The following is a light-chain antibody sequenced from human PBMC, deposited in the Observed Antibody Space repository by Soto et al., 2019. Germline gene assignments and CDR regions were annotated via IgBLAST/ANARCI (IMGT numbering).Light chain of an antibody. J-gene: IGKJ5*01. Sequence: TQSPATLSVSPGERVTLSCRASQSVSSSYLAWYQQKPGQAPRLLISGASSRATGIPDRFSGTGSGTDFTLTISRLEPEDFAVYYCQQYGSSRPITFGQGTRLEIK. V-gene: IGKV3-20*01. CDR2: GAS. CDR1: QSVSSSY. CDR3: QQYGSSRPIT.